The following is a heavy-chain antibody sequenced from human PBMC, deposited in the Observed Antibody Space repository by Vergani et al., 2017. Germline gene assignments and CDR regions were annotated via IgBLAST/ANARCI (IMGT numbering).Heavy chain of an antibody. CDR2: INPSGGYT. D-gene: IGHD2-15*01. V-gene: IGHV1-46*03. CDR3: VRSKNVVAVPFDY. Sequence: QVPLVQSGAEVKKPGASVKVSCKASGYTFTNYFIHWVRQAPGQGLEWMGIINPSGGYTHYPQKLQGRVTVTRDTSTSTVHMDLSSLRSEDTAIYYCVRSKNVVAVPFDYWGQRTLVTVSS. J-gene: IGHJ4*02. CDR1: GYTFTNYF.